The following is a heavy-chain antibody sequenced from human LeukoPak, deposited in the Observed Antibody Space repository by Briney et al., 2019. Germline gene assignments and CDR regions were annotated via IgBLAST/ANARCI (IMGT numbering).Heavy chain of an antibody. V-gene: IGHV3-74*01. D-gene: IGHD6-19*01. Sequence: PGGSLRLSCAASGFTFSSYWMHWVRQAPGKGLVWVSRINSDGSSTSYADSVKGRFTVSRDNAKNTLYLQMNSLRAEDTAVYYCAREGSVAGIFFDYWGQGTLVTVSS. CDR1: GFTFSSYW. CDR2: INSDGSST. CDR3: AREGSVAGIFFDY. J-gene: IGHJ4*02.